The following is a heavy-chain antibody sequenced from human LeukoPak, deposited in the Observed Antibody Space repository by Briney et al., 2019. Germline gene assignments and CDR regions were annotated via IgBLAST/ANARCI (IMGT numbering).Heavy chain of an antibody. J-gene: IGHJ4*02. D-gene: IGHD3-3*01. CDR2: IYTSGST. CDR3: AREVDVLEWVEVDY. CDR1: GGSISSGSYY. V-gene: IGHV4-61*02. Sequence: SETLSLTCAVSGGSISSGSYYWSWIRQPAGKGLEWIGRIYTSGSTNYNPSLKSRVTISVDTSKNQFSLKLSSVTAADTAVYYCAREVDVLEWVEVDYWGQGTLVTVSS.